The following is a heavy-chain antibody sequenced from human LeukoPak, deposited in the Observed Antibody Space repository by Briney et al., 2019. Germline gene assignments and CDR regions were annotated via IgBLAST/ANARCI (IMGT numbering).Heavy chain of an antibody. Sequence: SETLSLTCTVSGGSISSYYWSWLRQPPGKGLEWIGYIYYSGSTNYNPSLKSRITISVDTSKNQFSLKLSSVTAADTAVYYCARTSGYYYPPHFWGQGTLVTVSS. D-gene: IGHD3-22*01. J-gene: IGHJ4*02. CDR2: IYYSGST. CDR1: GGSISSYY. V-gene: IGHV4-59*12. CDR3: ARTSGYYYPPHF.